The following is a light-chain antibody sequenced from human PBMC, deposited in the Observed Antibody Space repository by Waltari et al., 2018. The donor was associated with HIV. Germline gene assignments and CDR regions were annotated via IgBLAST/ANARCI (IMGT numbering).Light chain of an antibody. V-gene: IGLV2-18*02. CDR1: SSDIGSYTR. CDR3: SSYTTSSTWV. Sequence: QSTLTQPPSVSGSLGQSVTTAFSGTSSDIGSYTRVSWYPQPPGTAPKLIIYEVTNRPSGVAVRFSGSKSGNTASLTISGLQAEDEADYYCSSYTTSSTWVFGGGTQLTVL. J-gene: IGLJ3*02. CDR2: EVT.